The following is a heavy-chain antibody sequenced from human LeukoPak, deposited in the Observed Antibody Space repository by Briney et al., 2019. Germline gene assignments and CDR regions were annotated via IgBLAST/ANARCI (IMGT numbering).Heavy chain of an antibody. D-gene: IGHD4-17*01. J-gene: IGHJ6*02. CDR3: ARDFFMDYGDYPPYWYYGMDV. V-gene: IGHV3-66*01. Sequence: GGSLRLSCAASGFTLSSNYMSWVRQAPGKGREWVSVIYSGGSTYYADSVKCRFNSSRHNSKNTLYLQMHNLKAEDPDVYYCARDFFMDYGDYPPYWYYGMDVWGQGTTVTVSS. CDR1: GFTLSSNY. CDR2: IYSGGST.